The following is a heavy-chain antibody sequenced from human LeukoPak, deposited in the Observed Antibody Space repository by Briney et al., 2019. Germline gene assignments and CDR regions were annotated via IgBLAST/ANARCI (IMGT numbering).Heavy chain of an antibody. J-gene: IGHJ4*02. CDR1: GASFSGYY. CDR3: ARDTPRGSGSYFDY. D-gene: IGHD3-10*01. Sequence: PSETLSLTCAVYGASFSGYYWTWIRQPPGKGLEWIGEINHTGSTNYNPFFKSRVTKSVDTSKNQFSLKLNSVIVADTAVYYCARDTPRGSGSYFDYWGQGTLVTVSS. V-gene: IGHV4-34*01. CDR2: INHTGST.